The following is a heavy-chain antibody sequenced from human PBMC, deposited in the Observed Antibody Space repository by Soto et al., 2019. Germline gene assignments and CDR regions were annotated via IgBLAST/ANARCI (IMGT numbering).Heavy chain of an antibody. CDR2: ISYSGSA. J-gene: IGHJ4*02. Sequence: PSETLSLTCTVSGGSISSGNYYWSWIRQPPGKGLEWIGFISYSGSAYYNQSLKNRVTKSVDTSKNQLSLNLSFVTAADTAVYYCATMGTPATGLYYFDYWGQGTLVTVSS. CDR1: GGSISSGNYY. CDR3: ATMGTPATGLYYFDY. V-gene: IGHV4-30-4*01. D-gene: IGHD2-15*01.